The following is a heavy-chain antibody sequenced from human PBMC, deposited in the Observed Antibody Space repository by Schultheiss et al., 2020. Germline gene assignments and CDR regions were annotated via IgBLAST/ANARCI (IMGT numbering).Heavy chain of an antibody. D-gene: IGHD2-15*01. CDR2: ISSSGSTI. Sequence: GGSLRLSCAASGFTFDDYAMHWVRQAPGKGLVWVSYISSSGSTIYYADSVKGRFTISRDNAKNSLYLQMNSLRAEDTAVYYCARDRLGYCSGGSCCEGYWGQGPLVTVSS. CDR3: ARDRLGYCSGGSCCEGY. V-gene: IGHV3-11*01. J-gene: IGHJ4*02. CDR1: GFTFDDYA.